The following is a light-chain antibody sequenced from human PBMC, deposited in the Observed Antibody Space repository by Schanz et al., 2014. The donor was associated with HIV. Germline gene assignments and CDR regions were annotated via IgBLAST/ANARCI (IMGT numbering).Light chain of an antibody. CDR3: QQYGSSPPT. Sequence: EIVLTQSPGTLSLSPGERATLSCRASESVSSSLLAWYQQTPGQAPRLLIYGASSRATGIPDRFSGSGAGTDFTLTISRLEPEDFAVYYCQQYGSSPPTFGQGTTVEIK. V-gene: IGKV3-20*01. CDR2: GAS. CDR1: ESVSSSL. J-gene: IGKJ1*01.